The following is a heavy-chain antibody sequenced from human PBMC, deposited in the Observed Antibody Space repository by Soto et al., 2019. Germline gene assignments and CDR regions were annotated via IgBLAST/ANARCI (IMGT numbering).Heavy chain of an antibody. V-gene: IGHV4-59*01. CDR2: IYYSGST. CDR3: ARDVGQQLFDY. D-gene: IGHD6-13*01. J-gene: IGHJ4*02. Sequence: QVQLQESGPGLVKPSETLSLTCTVSGGSISSYYWSWIRQPPGKGLEWIGYIYYSGSTNYNPSLKSRVTISVDTSKNQFSLTLSSVTAADTAVYYCARDVGQQLFDYWGQGTLVTVSS. CDR1: GGSISSYY.